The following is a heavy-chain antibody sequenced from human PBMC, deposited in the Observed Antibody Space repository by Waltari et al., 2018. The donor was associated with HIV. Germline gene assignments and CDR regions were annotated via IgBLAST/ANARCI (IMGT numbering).Heavy chain of an antibody. CDR2: IWYDGSNK. Sequence: QVQLVESGGGVVQPGRSLRLSCAASGFTFSSYGMHWVRKAPGKGLEWVGVIWYDGSNKYYADSVKGRFTISRDNSKNTLYLQMNSLRAEDTAVYYCARDRTSLRYFDWLDYWGQGTLVTVSS. D-gene: IGHD3-9*01. J-gene: IGHJ4*02. V-gene: IGHV3-33*01. CDR1: GFTFSSYG. CDR3: ARDRTSLRYFDWLDY.